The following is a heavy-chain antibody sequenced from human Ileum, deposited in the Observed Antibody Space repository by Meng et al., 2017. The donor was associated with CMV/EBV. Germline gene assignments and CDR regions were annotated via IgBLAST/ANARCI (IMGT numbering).Heavy chain of an antibody. CDR2: VSTYNGNT. D-gene: IGHD4-23*01. J-gene: IGHJ4*02. V-gene: IGHV1-18*01. CDR1: GYTFTNYG. CDR3: ARAGGNSLFDY. Sequence: QVQLVQSGAEVQKPGASVKVSCKASGYTFTNYGISWVRQAPGQGLEWMGWVSTYNGNTHYEQKLQGRVTMTTDRSTRTAYMELRSLRSDDTAVYYCARAGGNSLFDYWGQGTLVTVSS.